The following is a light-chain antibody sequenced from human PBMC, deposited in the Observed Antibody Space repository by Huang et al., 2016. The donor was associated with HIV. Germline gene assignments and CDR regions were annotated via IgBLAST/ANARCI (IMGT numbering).Light chain of an antibody. CDR2: RAS. CDR1: QNIRTN. J-gene: IGKJ4*01. Sequence: EIVMTQSPATLSVSPGERATLSCRASQNIRTNVAWYQQKRGQPPRLLIYRASTRAAGIPARVSGNGSGTEFTLILTSLQSEDFAVYYCQHYHDWPPLAFGGGTKVEIK. CDR3: QHYHDWPPLA. V-gene: IGKV3-15*01.